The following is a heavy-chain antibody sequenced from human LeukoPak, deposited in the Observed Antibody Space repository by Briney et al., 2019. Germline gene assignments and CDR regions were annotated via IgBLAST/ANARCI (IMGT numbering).Heavy chain of an antibody. D-gene: IGHD5-18*01. Sequence: GGSLGLSCAASGFTFSSYAMSWVRQAPGKGLEWVSAISDSGGSTYYADSVKGRFTISRDNSKNMLYLQMNSLRAEDTAVYYCAKDNSIYSYGLYYFDYWGQGTLVTVSS. CDR2: ISDSGGST. CDR1: GFTFSSYA. J-gene: IGHJ4*02. V-gene: IGHV3-23*01. CDR3: AKDNSIYSYGLYYFDY.